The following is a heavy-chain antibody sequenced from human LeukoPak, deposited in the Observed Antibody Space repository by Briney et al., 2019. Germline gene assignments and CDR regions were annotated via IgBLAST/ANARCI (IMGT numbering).Heavy chain of an antibody. Sequence: GGSLRLSCAASGFTFSGYWMHWVRQAPGKGLEWVGRIKSKVDGGAIDYPTPVKDRFTMSRDDSRNILYLQMNSLKTEDTARYYCATDTFYMKGFDPWGQGTQVIVSS. D-gene: IGHD2/OR15-2a*01. J-gene: IGHJ5*02. CDR2: IKSKVDGGAI. CDR1: GFTFSGYW. V-gene: IGHV3-15*07. CDR3: ATDTFYMKGFDP.